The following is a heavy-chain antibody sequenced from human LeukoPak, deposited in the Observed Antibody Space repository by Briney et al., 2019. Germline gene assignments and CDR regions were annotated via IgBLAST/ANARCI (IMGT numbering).Heavy chain of an antibody. Sequence: GASVKVSCKASGFTFTSSAMQWVRQARGQRLEWLGWIVVGSGNTNYAQKFQERVTITRDMSTSTAYMELSSLRSEDTAVYYCAATGWGWRPVGMDVWGKGTTVTVSS. V-gene: IGHV1-58*02. D-gene: IGHD3-16*01. CDR3: AATGWGWRPVGMDV. CDR1: GFTFTSSA. J-gene: IGHJ6*04. CDR2: IVVGSGNT.